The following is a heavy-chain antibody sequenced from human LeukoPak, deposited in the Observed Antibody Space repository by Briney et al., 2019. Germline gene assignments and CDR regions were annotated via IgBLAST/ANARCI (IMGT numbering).Heavy chain of an antibody. CDR1: GFTFSSYW. CDR3: ARGPPGGGDCCFDY. Sequence: PGGSLRLSCAASGFTFSSYWMHWVRQAPEKGLVWVSRINSDGSSTSYADSVKGRFTISRDNAKNTLYLQMNSLRAEDTAVYYCARGPPGGGDCCFDYWGQGTLVTVPS. V-gene: IGHV3-74*01. CDR2: INSDGSST. J-gene: IGHJ4*02. D-gene: IGHD2-21*02.